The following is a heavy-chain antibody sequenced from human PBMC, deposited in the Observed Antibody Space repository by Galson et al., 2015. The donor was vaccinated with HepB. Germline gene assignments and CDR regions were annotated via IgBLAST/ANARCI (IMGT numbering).Heavy chain of an antibody. CDR3: ARDGEGGMTTVVTPFDY. CDR2: FDPEDGET. CDR1: GYTLTELS. D-gene: IGHD4-23*01. J-gene: IGHJ4*02. V-gene: IGHV1-24*01. Sequence: SVKVSCKVSGYTLTELSMHWVRQAPGKGLEWMGGFDPEDGETIYAQKFQGRVTMTEDTSTDTAYMELSSLRSEDTAVYYCARDGEGGMTTVVTPFDYWGQGTLVTVSS.